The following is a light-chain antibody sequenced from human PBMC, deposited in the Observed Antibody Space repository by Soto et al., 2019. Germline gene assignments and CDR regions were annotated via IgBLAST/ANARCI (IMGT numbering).Light chain of an antibody. CDR3: CSYAGTYSVI. CDR2: DVD. J-gene: IGLJ2*01. Sequence: QSALTQPRSVSGSPGQSVTLSCTGTSSDVGRYNYVSWYQQHPGKAPKLMIYDVDKRPSGVPDRFSGSKSGDTASLTISGLQAEDEADYYCCSYAGTYSVIFGGGTKLTVL. CDR1: SSDVGRYNY. V-gene: IGLV2-11*01.